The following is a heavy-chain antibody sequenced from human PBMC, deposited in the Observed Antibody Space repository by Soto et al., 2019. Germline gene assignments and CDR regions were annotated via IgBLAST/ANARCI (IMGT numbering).Heavy chain of an antibody. CDR1: GFMFSRYG. Sequence: EVQLLESGGGLVQPGGSLRLSCAASGFMFSRYGLSWVRQAPGKGLEWVSTISGSGDSTYYADSAKGRFTISRDSSKNTLYLQMNSLRAEDTAVYYCTKAGSTSWYYYMDVWGKGNTVSVSS. CDR3: TKAGSTSWYYYMDV. J-gene: IGHJ6*03. V-gene: IGHV3-23*01. CDR2: ISGSGDST. D-gene: IGHD2-2*01.